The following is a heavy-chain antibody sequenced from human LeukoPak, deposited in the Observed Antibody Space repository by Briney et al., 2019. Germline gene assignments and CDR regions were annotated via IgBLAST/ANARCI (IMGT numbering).Heavy chain of an antibody. J-gene: IGHJ4*02. Sequence: GGSLRLSCAASGFTFKNYEMNWVRQAPGKGLEWVSYISSSGSPIYYADSVKGRFTISRDNAKDSLYLQMNSLRAEDTAVYYCARGPSVGSGWSPDYWGQGTLVTVSS. CDR1: GFTFKNYE. V-gene: IGHV3-48*03. CDR2: ISSSGSPI. CDR3: ARGPSVGSGWSPDY. D-gene: IGHD6-19*01.